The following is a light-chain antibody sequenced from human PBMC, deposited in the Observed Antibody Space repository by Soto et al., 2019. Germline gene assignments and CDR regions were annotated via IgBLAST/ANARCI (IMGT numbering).Light chain of an antibody. CDR3: QQYISDSRT. J-gene: IGKJ2*02. V-gene: IGKV1-5*03. CDR1: GSIIPW. Sequence: IQMPHSLSTLLESVGDGVPINSRASGSIIPWLAWYQHRPGKAPKLLIYQASSLEDGVPSRFSGSGSGTEFTLTISSLQPDDFATYYCQQYISDSRTFGQGTKVESK. CDR2: QAS.